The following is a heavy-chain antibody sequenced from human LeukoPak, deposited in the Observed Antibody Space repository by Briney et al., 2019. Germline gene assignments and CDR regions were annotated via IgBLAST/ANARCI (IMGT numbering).Heavy chain of an antibody. J-gene: IGHJ4*02. V-gene: IGHV3-30*04. D-gene: IGHD3-22*01. CDR2: ISYDGSNK. CDR1: GFTFSSYA. Sequence: GGSLRLSCAASGFTFSSYAMHWVRQAPGKGLEWVAVISYDGSNKYYADSVKGRFTISRDNSKNTLYLQMNSLRAEDTAVYYCAKASAMIVVVSKHFDYWGQGTLVTVSS. CDR3: AKASAMIVVVSKHFDY.